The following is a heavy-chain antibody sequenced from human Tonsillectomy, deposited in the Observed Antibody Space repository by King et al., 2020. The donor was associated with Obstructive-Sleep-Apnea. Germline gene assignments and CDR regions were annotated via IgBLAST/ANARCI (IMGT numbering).Heavy chain of an antibody. CDR2: INQDGNEK. CDR1: GFVFSTYW. J-gene: IGHJ5*02. Sequence: VQLVESGGGLVQPGGSLRLSCVTSGFVFSTYWMTWVRQAQGKGLEGVANINQDGNEKHYVVSVKGRFTISRDNAKNSLYLQMDSLRAEDTAVYYCARGSSAASWGQGTLVTVSS. D-gene: IGHD6-13*01. V-gene: IGHV3-7*04. CDR3: ARGSSAAS.